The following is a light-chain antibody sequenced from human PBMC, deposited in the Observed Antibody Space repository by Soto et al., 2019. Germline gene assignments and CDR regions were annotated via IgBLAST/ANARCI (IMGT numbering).Light chain of an antibody. V-gene: IGKV3-20*01. Sequence: EIVLTQSPDTLSLSPGERATLSCRASQAVSSTYLAWYQQRLGQAPRLLIFGASSRATGIPDRFSGSGSGTDFTLSISRLEPEDFAVYYCQLYSNSPPMYTFGQGTKVDIK. CDR1: QAVSSTY. J-gene: IGKJ2*01. CDR3: QLYSNSPPMYT. CDR2: GAS.